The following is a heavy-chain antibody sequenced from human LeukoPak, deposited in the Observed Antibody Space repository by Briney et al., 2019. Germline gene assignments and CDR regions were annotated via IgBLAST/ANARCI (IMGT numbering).Heavy chain of an antibody. CDR3: ARLGVTSHFQEY. CDR1: GFTFSSFG. CDR2: ISSSGNYI. J-gene: IGHJ4*02. Sequence: GGSLRLSCAASGFTFSSFGMNWVRQAPGKGLEWVSSISSSGNYIYYAGSMKGRFTISRDNAKNSLYLQMNSLGAEDTAVYYCARLGVTSHFQEYWGQGTLVTVSS. V-gene: IGHV3-21*01. D-gene: IGHD2-21*02.